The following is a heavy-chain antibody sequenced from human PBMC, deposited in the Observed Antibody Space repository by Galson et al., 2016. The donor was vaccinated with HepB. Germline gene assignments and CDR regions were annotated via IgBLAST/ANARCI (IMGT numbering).Heavy chain of an antibody. V-gene: IGHV4-59*01. CDR2: IYNGVNT. J-gene: IGHJ4*02. CDR3: ARLWPGPPGGAYSFDS. CDR1: VAYISSYY. D-gene: IGHD3-10*01. Sequence: SETLSLTCTVSVAYISSYYWGWIRQPPGKGLEWIGYIYNGVNTNYNPSLMSRVTLSVDTSKNQISLKLSSVTAADTAFYYCARLWPGPPGGAYSFDSWGPVTLVTVSS.